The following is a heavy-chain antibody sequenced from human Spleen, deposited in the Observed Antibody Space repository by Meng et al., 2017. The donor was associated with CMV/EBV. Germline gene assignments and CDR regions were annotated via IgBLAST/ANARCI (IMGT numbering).Heavy chain of an antibody. Sequence: GESLKISCAASGFTFSSYAMSWVRQAPGKGLEWVSTISGSGGSTYYADSVKGRFTISRDNSKNTLYLQMNSLRAEDTAVYYCAKIRNSPGVGWEYYFDYWGQGTLVTVSS. D-gene: IGHD1-26*01. CDR2: ISGSGGST. CDR1: GFTFSSYA. V-gene: IGHV3-23*01. J-gene: IGHJ4*02. CDR3: AKIRNSPGVGWEYYFDY.